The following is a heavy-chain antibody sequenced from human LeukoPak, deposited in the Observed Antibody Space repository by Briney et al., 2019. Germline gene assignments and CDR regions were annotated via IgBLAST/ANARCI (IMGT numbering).Heavy chain of an antibody. CDR2: ISGSGGST. V-gene: IGHV3-23*01. D-gene: IGHD7-27*01. J-gene: IGHJ4*02. CDR3: AKATRLGTLDY. CDR1: GFTFSSYA. Sequence: GGSLRLSCAAFGFTFSSYAMSWVRQAPGKGLEWVSAISGSGGSTYYADSVRGRFTISRDNSKNTLYLQMNSLRAEDTAVYYCAKATRLGTLDYWGQGTLVTVSS.